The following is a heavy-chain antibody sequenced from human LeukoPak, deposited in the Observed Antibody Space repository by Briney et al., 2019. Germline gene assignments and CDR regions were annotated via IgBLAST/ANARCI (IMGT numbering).Heavy chain of an antibody. CDR3: ARERVTMIVVGFDI. D-gene: IGHD3-22*01. J-gene: IGHJ3*02. V-gene: IGHV4-31*03. CDR2: IYYSGST. Sequence: SETLSLTCTVSGGSISSGGYYWSWIRQHPGKGLEWIGYIYYSGSTYYNPSLKSRVTISVDTSKNQFSLKLSSVTAADTAVYYCARERVTMIVVGFDIWGQGTMVTVSS. CDR1: GGSISSGGYY.